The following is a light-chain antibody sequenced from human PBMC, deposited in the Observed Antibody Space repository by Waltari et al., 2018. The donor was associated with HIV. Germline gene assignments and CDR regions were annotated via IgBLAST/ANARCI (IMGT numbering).Light chain of an antibody. CDR1: QSVRSS. CDR2: DAS. J-gene: IGKJ3*01. CDR3: HQWSNWPLT. Sequence: EIVLTQSPATLSLSPGDRATLSCRASQSVRSSLAWYQRKPGQAPRLLIYDASKRASGIPARFSGSGFGTDFTLTISSLEPEDFALYYCHQWSNWPLTFGPGTKVDMK. V-gene: IGKV3-11*01.